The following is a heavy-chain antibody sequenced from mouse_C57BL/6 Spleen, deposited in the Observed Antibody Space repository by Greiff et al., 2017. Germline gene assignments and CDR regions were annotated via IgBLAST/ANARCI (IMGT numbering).Heavy chain of an antibody. CDR1: GYTFTSYG. Sequence: VKLMESGAELARPGASVKLSCKASGYTFTSYGISWVKQRTGQGLEWIGEIYPRSGNTYYNEKFKGKATLTADKSSSTAYMELRSLTSEDSAVYFCASLGGFAYWGQGTLVTVSA. J-gene: IGHJ3*01. CDR3: ASLGGFAY. CDR2: IYPRSGNT. V-gene: IGHV1-81*01.